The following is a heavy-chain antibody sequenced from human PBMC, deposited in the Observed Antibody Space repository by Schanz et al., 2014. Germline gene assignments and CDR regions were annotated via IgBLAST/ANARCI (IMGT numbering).Heavy chain of an antibody. V-gene: IGHV3-48*01. D-gene: IGHD3-22*01. CDR2: ISSSSSTI. J-gene: IGHJ3*01. Sequence: VHLVESGGGVVQPGRSLRLSCAASGFTFSSFGMNWVRQAPGKGLEWVSYISSSSSTIYYADSVKGRFTISSDNAKNSLYLQMNSLRAEDTGVYYCARGREVVAKIFDVWGQGTMVTVSS. CDR3: ARGREVVAKIFDV. CDR1: GFTFSSFG.